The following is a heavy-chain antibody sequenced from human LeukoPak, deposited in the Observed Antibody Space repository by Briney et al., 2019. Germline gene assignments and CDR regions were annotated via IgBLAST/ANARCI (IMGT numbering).Heavy chain of an antibody. D-gene: IGHD6-13*01. Sequence: GESLKISCKGSGYSFTSYWISWVRQMPGKGLEWMGRIDPSDSYTNYSPSFQGHVTISADKSVSTAYLQWSSLKASDTAMYYCARQDVGRSSWYGYAFDIWGQGTMVTVPS. J-gene: IGHJ3*02. CDR2: IDPSDSYT. CDR3: ARQDVGRSSWYGYAFDI. CDR1: GYSFTSYW. V-gene: IGHV5-10-1*01.